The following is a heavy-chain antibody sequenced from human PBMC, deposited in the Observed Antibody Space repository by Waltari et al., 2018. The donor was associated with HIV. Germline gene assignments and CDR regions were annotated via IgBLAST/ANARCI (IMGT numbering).Heavy chain of an antibody. Sequence: QVQLQESGPGLVKPSQTLSLTCTVSGGSISSGGYYWSWLRQHPGKGLEWIGYIYYSVSAYYNPSLKSRVTISVDTSKNQFSLKLSSVTAADTAVYYCASGGGLTHPYYYYGMDVWGQGTTVTVSS. D-gene: IGHD3-16*01. V-gene: IGHV4-31*03. CDR1: GGSISSGGYY. CDR2: IYYSVSA. J-gene: IGHJ6*02. CDR3: ASGGGLTHPYYYYGMDV.